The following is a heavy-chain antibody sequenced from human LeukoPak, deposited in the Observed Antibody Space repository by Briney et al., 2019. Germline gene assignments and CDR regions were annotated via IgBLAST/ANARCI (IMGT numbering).Heavy chain of an antibody. V-gene: IGHV4-59*01. J-gene: IGHJ4*02. CDR2: IYYSGTT. D-gene: IGHD4-23*01. CDR3: AKEGGSGNWHAPFEY. CDR1: GGSISGYY. Sequence: NPSETLSLTCTVSGGSISGYYWNWIRQPPGKGLEWIGYIYYSGTTNYNPSLKSRVTISVDTSKNQFSLNLSSVTAADTAVYYCAKEGGSGNWHAPFEYWGQGTLVTVSS.